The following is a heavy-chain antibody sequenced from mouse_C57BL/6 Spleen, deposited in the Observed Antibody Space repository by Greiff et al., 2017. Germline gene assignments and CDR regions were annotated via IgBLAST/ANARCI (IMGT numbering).Heavy chain of an antibody. CDR1: GFSFNTYA. D-gene: IGHD5-1*01. V-gene: IGHV10-1*01. CDR2: IRSKSNNYAT. Sequence: EVQLVESGGGLVQPKGSLKLSCAASGFSFNTYAMNWVRQAPGKGLEWVARIRSKSNNYATYYADSVKDRFTISRDDSESMLYLQMNNLKTEDTAMYYCVRHDLRGFDYWGQGTTLTVSS. J-gene: IGHJ2*01. CDR3: VRHDLRGFDY.